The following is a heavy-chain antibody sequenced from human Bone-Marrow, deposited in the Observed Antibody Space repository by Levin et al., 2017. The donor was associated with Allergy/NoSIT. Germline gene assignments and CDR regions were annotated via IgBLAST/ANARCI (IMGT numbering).Heavy chain of an antibody. CDR2: INHSGST. Sequence: SETLSLTCAVYGGSFSGYYWSWIRQPPGKGLEWIGEINHSGSTNYNPSLKSRVTISVDTSKNQFSLKLSSVTAADTAVYYCARRRWLRFHYYGMDVWGQGTTVTVSS. J-gene: IGHJ6*02. CDR1: GGSFSGYY. CDR3: ARRRWLRFHYYGMDV. V-gene: IGHV4-34*01. D-gene: IGHD5-12*01.